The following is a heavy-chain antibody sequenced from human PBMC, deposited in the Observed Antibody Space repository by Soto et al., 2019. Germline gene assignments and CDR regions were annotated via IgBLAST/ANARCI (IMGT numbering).Heavy chain of an antibody. Sequence: EVQLVESGGGLVQPGGSLRLSCAASGFTFSSYWMHWVRQAPGKGLVWVSHISTDGSYTTYADSVKGRFTISRDNAKKTLYRQMNSLGAEDTAVYYCARGGWGWGQGTMVTVSS. CDR3: ARGGWG. D-gene: IGHD1-26*01. V-gene: IGHV3-74*01. J-gene: IGHJ3*01. CDR2: ISTDGSYT. CDR1: GFTFSSYW.